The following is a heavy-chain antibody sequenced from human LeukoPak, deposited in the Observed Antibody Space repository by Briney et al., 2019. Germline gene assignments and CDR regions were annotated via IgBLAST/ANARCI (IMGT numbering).Heavy chain of an antibody. CDR2: IVGSGAST. V-gene: IGHV3-23*01. J-gene: IGHJ4*02. D-gene: IGHD3-9*01. CDR1: GFTFSNYA. Sequence: PGGSLRLSCAASGFTFSNYAMSWVRQAPGKGLEWVSAIVGSGASTYYADSVKGRFTISRDNSKNTLYLQMSSLRAEDTALYYCAKWGDYDVLTGYYDSDYWGQGTLVTVSS. CDR3: AKWGDYDVLTGYYDSDY.